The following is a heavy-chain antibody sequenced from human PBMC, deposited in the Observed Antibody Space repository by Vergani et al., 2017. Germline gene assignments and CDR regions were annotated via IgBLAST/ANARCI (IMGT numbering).Heavy chain of an antibody. CDR3: AIQGGSAARQPHYYGMDV. CDR1: GGSISSSSYY. CDR2: IYYSGST. V-gene: IGHV4-39*01. Sequence: QVQLQESGPGLVKPSGTLSLTCTVSGGSISSSSYYWGWIRQPPGKGLEWIGSIYYSGSTYYNPSLKSRVTISVDTSKNQFSLKLSSVTAADTAVYYCAIQGGSAARQPHYYGMDVWGQGTTVTVSS. D-gene: IGHD6-6*01. J-gene: IGHJ6*02.